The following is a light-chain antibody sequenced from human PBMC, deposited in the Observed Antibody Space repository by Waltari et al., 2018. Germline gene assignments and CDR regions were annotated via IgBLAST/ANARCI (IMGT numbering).Light chain of an antibody. CDR2: DAS. J-gene: IGKJ1*01. V-gene: IGKV3-11*01. Sequence: EIVLTQSPATLSLSPGERATLSCRASQSVSNYLTWYQQKPGQAPRLLIYDASTRATGIPTRFPGSGSGTDFTLPISNLEPEDFAVYYWQHRSIWPWTFGQGTKVEIK. CDR1: QSVSNY. CDR3: QHRSIWPWT.